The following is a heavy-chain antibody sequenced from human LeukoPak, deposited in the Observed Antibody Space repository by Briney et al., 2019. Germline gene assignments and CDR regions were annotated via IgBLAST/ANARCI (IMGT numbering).Heavy chain of an antibody. V-gene: IGHV4-4*02. CDR3: ARKRAAAGTRLDY. D-gene: IGHD6-13*01. J-gene: IGHJ4*02. CDR1: GGSISSSNW. CDR2: IYHSGST. Sequence: SETLSLTCAVSGGSISSSNWWSWVRQPPGKGLEWIGEIYHSGSTNYNPSLKSRVTISVDKSKNQFSLKPSSVTAADTAVYYCARKRAAAGTRLDYWGQGTLVTVSS.